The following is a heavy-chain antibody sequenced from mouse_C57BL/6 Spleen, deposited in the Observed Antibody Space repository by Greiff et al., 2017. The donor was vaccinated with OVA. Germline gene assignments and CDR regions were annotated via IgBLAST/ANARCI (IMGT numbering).Heavy chain of an antibody. V-gene: IGHV7-3*01. J-gene: IGHJ2*01. CDR1: FTFTDYY. D-gene: IGHD2-10*02. Sequence: EVKLMESGGGLVQPGGFTFTDYYMSWVRQPPGKALEWLGFIRNKANGYTTEYSASVKGRFTISRDNSQSILYLQMNALRAEDSATYYCARYLGLYFDYWGQGTTLTVSS. CDR2: IRNKANGYTT. CDR3: ARYLGLYFDY.